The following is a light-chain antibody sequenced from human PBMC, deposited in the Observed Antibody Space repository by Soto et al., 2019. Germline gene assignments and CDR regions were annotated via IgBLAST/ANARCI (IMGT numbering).Light chain of an antibody. Sequence: SYELTQTPSLSVAPEKTASITCGGDNIGSQSVHWYQHKPGQAPILVMRYDSDRPSGIPERFSGSNSGNTATLTISRVEAGDEAAYYCQVWDSSSDRPVLGGGTKLTVL. CDR1: NIGSQS. CDR2: YDS. J-gene: IGLJ3*02. CDR3: QVWDSSSDRPV. V-gene: IGLV3-21*04.